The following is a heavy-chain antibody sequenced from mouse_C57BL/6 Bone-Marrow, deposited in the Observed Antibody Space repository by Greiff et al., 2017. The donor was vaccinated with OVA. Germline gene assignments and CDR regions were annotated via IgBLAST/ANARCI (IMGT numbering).Heavy chain of an antibody. Sequence: VQLQQPGAELVKPGASVKMSCKASGYTFTSYWITWVKQRPGQGLEWIGDISPGSGSTNYNEKFKSKATLTVDKSSSTAYMQLSSLTSEDSSVDYCARSNYGSPYWYFDVWGTGTTVTVAS. CDR2: ISPGSGST. J-gene: IGHJ1*03. CDR3: ARSNYGSPYWYFDV. D-gene: IGHD1-1*01. V-gene: IGHV1-55*01. CDR1: GYTFTSYW.